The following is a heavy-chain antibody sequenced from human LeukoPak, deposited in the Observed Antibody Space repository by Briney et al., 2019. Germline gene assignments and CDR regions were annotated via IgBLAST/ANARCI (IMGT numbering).Heavy chain of an antibody. CDR1: GGSISTYY. CDR3: ARDGSARYYFDY. V-gene: IGHV4-59*01. J-gene: IGHJ4*02. Sequence: PSETLSLTCTVSGGSISTYYWNWIRPPPGKGLEWIGYIYYSGSTNYNPSLKSRVTISVDTSKNQFSLKLSSVTAADTAMYYCARDGSARYYFDYWGQGTLVTVSS. CDR2: IYYSGST.